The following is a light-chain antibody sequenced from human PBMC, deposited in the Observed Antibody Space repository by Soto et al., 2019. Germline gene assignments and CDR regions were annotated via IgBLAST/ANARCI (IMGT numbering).Light chain of an antibody. Sequence: DIQVTQSPSSPSASVGDRVTITCRASQSISFYLSWYQQTPGKAPKFLIYGASSLESGVPSRFSGSGSGTDFTLTISSLQPEDFATYYCQQTYSIPPTFGGGTKVDIK. CDR1: QSISFY. J-gene: IGKJ4*01. CDR3: QQTYSIPPT. CDR2: GAS. V-gene: IGKV1-39*01.